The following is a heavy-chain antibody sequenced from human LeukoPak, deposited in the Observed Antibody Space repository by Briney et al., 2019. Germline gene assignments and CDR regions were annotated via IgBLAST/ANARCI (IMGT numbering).Heavy chain of an antibody. CDR1: GFIFSSYA. J-gene: IGHJ4*02. Sequence: QPGRSLRLSCAASGFIFSSYAMSWVRQAPGKGLEWVSAMSGSGSTYYADSVKGRFTISRDNSKNTLYLQMNSLRAEDTAVYYCAKDLGSSSWYYFDYWGQGTLVTVSS. CDR2: MSGSGST. V-gene: IGHV3-23*01. CDR3: AKDLGSSSWYYFDY. D-gene: IGHD6-13*01.